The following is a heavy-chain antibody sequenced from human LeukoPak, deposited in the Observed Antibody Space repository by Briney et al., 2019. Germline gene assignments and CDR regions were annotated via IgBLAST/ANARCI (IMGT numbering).Heavy chain of an antibody. CDR1: GGSISSSSYY. V-gene: IGHV4-39*01. D-gene: IGHD2-2*01. J-gene: IGHJ3*02. CDR2: IYYSGRT. CDR3: ASLWPYQLSAFDI. Sequence: SETLSLTCTVSGGSISSSSYYWGWIRQPPGKGLEWIGNIYYSGRTYYNPSLKSRVTISVDTSKNQFSLKLSSVTAADAAVYYCASLWPYQLSAFDIWGQGTMVTVSS.